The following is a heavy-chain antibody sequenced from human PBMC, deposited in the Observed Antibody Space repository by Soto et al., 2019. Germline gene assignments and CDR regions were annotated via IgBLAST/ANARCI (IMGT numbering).Heavy chain of an antibody. D-gene: IGHD2-15*01. CDR2: IKSKTDGGTT. CDR3: TTDRNPPLYCSGGSCYTPSSHYYYYMDV. V-gene: IGHV3-15*01. J-gene: IGHJ6*03. Sequence: EVQLVESGGGLVKPGGSLRLSCAASGFTFSNAWMSWVRQAPGKGLEWVGRIKSKTDGGTTDYAAPVKGRFTISRDDSKNTLYLQMNSLKTEDTAVYYWTTDRNPPLYCSGGSCYTPSSHYYYYMDVWGKGTTVTVSS. CDR1: GFTFSNAW.